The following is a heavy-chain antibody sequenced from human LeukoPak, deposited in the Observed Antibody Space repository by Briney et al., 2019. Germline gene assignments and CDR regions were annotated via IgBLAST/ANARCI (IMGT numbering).Heavy chain of an antibody. Sequence: ASVKVSCKASGYTFTGYYMHWVRQAPGQGLGWMGWINPNSGGTNYAQKFQGRVTMTRDTSISTAYMELSRLRSDDTAVYYCARGYDFWGGYYLFDYWGQGTLVTVSS. CDR1: GYTFTGYY. D-gene: IGHD3-3*01. J-gene: IGHJ4*02. V-gene: IGHV1-2*02. CDR2: INPNSGGT. CDR3: ARGYDFWGGYYLFDY.